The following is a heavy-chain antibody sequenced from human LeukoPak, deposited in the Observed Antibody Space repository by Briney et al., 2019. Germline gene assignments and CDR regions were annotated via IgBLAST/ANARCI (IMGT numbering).Heavy chain of an antibody. V-gene: IGHV1-3*01. CDR3: ARALSPGWYGA. J-gene: IGHJ5*02. CDR2: INAGNGNT. Sequence: GASVTVSCKASGYTFTSYAMHWVRQAPGQRLEWMGWINAGNGNTKYSQKFQGRVTITRDTSASTAYMELSSLRSEDTAVYYCARALSPGWYGAWGQGTLVTVSS. D-gene: IGHD6-19*01. CDR1: GYTFTSYA.